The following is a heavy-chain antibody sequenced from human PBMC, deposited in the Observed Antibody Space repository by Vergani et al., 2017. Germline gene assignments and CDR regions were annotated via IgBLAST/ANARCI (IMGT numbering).Heavy chain of an antibody. D-gene: IGHD3-22*01. V-gene: IGHV3-53*01. CDR1: GFIVSSND. J-gene: IGHJ4*02. CDR2: IYSGGST. CDR3: ARGSGSGSIEGFDY. Sequence: EVQLVESGGGLIQPGGSLRLSCAASGFIVSSNDMTWVRQAPGKGLEWVSVIYSGGSTYYADSVKGRFTISRDNSKNTLYLQRNSLRAEDTAVYYCARGSGSGSIEGFDYWGQGTLVTVSS.